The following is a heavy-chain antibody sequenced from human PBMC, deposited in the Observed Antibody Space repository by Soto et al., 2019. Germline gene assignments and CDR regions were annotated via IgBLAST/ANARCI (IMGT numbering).Heavy chain of an antibody. V-gene: IGHV3-23*01. CDR3: AKGRKDNGTYRTAFDY. J-gene: IGHJ4*02. CDR1: GFTFSSYA. CDR2: ISASGDIT. Sequence: GGSLRLSCAASGFTFSSYAMSWVRQTPGKGPEWVSSISASGDITYYADSVRGRFTVSRDNSKNTLSLQMNSLRAEDTAIYNCAKGRKDNGTYRTAFDYLGQGT. D-gene: IGHD1-26*01.